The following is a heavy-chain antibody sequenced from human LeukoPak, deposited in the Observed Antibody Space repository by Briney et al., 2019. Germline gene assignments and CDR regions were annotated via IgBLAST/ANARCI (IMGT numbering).Heavy chain of an antibody. Sequence: SETLSLTCTVSGCSISSYYWSWIRQPPGKGLEWIGYIYYSGSTNYNPSLQSRVTISVDTSKNQFSLKLSSVTAADTAVYYCARSANYYDSSGYYYKGRLSWFDPWGQGTLVTVSS. V-gene: IGHV4-59*01. D-gene: IGHD3-22*01. J-gene: IGHJ5*02. CDR3: ARSANYYDSSGYYYKGRLSWFDP. CDR1: GCSISSYY. CDR2: IYYSGST.